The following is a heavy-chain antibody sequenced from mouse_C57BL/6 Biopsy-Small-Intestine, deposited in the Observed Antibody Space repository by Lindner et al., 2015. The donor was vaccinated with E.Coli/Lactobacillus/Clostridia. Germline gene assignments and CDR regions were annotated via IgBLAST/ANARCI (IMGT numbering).Heavy chain of an antibody. J-gene: IGHJ3*01. D-gene: IGHD4-1*01. CDR2: INTNTGNP. V-gene: IGHV9-3*02. Sequence: VKVSCKASGYTFSRQCMSWVRQAPGQGLEWMGWINTNTGNPTYARDFTGRFVFSLDTSVSTAFLQINSLRAEDTAVYYCARCADFRTAFDIWGQGTVVTVSS. CDR1: GYTFSRQC. CDR3: ARCADFRTAFDI.